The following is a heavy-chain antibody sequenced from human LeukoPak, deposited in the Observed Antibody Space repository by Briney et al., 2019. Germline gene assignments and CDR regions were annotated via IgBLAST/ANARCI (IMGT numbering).Heavy chain of an antibody. V-gene: IGHV1-69*04. Sequence: GSAVTVSFQASGGTFISYAISSVRQAPGQGLEWMGRIIPILGIANYAQKFKVRVTITADKSTSTAYMELSSLRSEDTAVYYCARWAESPTDIVATIRPGVYYYYYGMDVWGQGTTVTVSS. J-gene: IGHJ6*02. D-gene: IGHD5-12*01. CDR1: GGTFISYA. CDR3: ARWAESPTDIVATIRPGVYYYYYGMDV. CDR2: IIPILGIA.